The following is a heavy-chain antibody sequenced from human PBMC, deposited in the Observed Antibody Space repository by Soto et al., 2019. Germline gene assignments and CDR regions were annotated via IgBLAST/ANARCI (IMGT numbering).Heavy chain of an antibody. D-gene: IGHD3-10*01. CDR3: ARDPYGSGSYLVSWFDP. CDR1: GGTFSDYT. V-gene: IGHV1-69*08. Sequence: QVQLVQSGAEVNKAGSSVKVSCKASGGTFSDYTISWVRQAPGQGLEWMGRIIPILGTANYAQKFQGRVTITADKSTSTAYMELSSLRSEDTAVYYCARDPYGSGSYLVSWFDPWGQGTLVSVSS. J-gene: IGHJ5*02. CDR2: IIPILGTA.